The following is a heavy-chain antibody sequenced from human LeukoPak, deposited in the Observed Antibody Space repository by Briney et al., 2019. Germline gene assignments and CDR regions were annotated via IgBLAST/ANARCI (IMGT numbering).Heavy chain of an antibody. CDR1: GVTFSNNA. CDR2: IIPIFHRT. CDR3: ARDIPGSSGYFNDAFDI. Sequence: ASVKVSCKASGVTFSNNAINSVRQAPGQGLEWIGRIIPIFHRTNYAQKFQGRVTVTTDELTSTAYMELSSLRSEDTAVYYCARDIPGSSGYFNDAFDIWGQGTMVIVSS. J-gene: IGHJ3*02. D-gene: IGHD3-22*01. V-gene: IGHV1-69*05.